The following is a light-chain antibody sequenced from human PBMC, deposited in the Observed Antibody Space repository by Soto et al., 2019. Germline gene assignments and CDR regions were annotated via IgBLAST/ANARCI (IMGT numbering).Light chain of an antibody. Sequence: AIRMTQSPSSFSASTGDRFAITCRATQDISTYLAWYQQIPGKAPNLLIYEASTLQSGVPSRFSGSGSGTEFTLSVSSLQPEDFATYYCLQLDSYPRTFGQGTKVDI. J-gene: IGKJ1*01. CDR3: LQLDSYPRT. CDR2: EAS. V-gene: IGKV1-8*01. CDR1: QDISTY.